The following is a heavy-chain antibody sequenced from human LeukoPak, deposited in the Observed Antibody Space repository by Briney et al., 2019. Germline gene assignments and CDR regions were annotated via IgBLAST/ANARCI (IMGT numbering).Heavy chain of an antibody. V-gene: IGHV3-74*01. D-gene: IGHD4-17*01. CDR1: GFTFRSDW. J-gene: IGHJ4*02. CDR2: ISGDGSTT. CDR3: ARDLAYGGDY. Sequence: GGSLRLSCAASGFTFRSDWMHWVRQPPGKGPEWISRISGDGSTTTYADSVKGRFTISRDNAKNTLYLQMSSLRAEDTAVYYCARDLAYGGDYWGQGTLITVSS.